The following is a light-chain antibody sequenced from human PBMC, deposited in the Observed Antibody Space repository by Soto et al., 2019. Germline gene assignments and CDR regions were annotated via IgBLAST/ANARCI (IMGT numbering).Light chain of an antibody. CDR3: AQGLATPFT. CDR2: LGS. CDR1: QSLLHSDSYNY. J-gene: IGKJ4*01. V-gene: IGKV2-28*01. Sequence: DIVMTQSPLSLPVTPGEPASISCRSSQSLLHSDSYNYLDWYLQKPGQSPQLLIYLGSNRASGVPDRFSGSGSGTDFTLTISRVEAEDVGVYFCAQGLATPFTFGGGTKVDI.